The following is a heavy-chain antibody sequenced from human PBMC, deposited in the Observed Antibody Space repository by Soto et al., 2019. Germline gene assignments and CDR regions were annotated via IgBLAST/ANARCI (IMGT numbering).Heavy chain of an antibody. V-gene: IGHV4-31*03. CDR1: GASVTTGGYF. CDR3: AIGHSSSWYGLRS. J-gene: IGHJ4*02. D-gene: IGHD6-13*01. CDR2: IHSRGST. Sequence: PSETLSLTCTVSGASVTTGGYFWTWLRQHPGKGPEWIGYIHSRGSTSYNPSFQSRLSMSLDSSKNHFTLTLTSVTAAVTAVYYCAIGHSSSWYGLRSWGQGTLVTVS.